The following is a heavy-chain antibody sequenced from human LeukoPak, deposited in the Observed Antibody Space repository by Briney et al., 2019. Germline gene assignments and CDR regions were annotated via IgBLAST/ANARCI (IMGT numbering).Heavy chain of an antibody. Sequence: GGSLRLSCAASGLIFSSYGMHWVRQAPGKGLEWVAFIRNDGSIKFYADSVKGRFTISRDNSKNTLYLQMNSLRAEDTAVYYCAKDRGTAAFDIWGQGTMATVSS. V-gene: IGHV3-30*02. J-gene: IGHJ3*02. CDR3: AKDRGTAAFDI. CDR1: GLIFSSYG. D-gene: IGHD1-26*01. CDR2: IRNDGSIK.